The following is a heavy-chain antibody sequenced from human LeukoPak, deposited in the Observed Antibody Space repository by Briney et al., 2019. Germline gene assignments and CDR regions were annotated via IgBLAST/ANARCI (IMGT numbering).Heavy chain of an antibody. D-gene: IGHD3-16*02. Sequence: GGSLRLSCVASGFTFSTFDMSWVRQPPGKGLEWVATISGSGTTTNYADSVKGRFTVSRDIFRNTLYLQMSSLRAEDTAVYYRAKRIGDYWGQGTLVTVSS. CDR1: GFTFSTFD. V-gene: IGHV3-23*01. CDR2: ISGSGTTT. J-gene: IGHJ4*02. CDR3: AKRIGDY.